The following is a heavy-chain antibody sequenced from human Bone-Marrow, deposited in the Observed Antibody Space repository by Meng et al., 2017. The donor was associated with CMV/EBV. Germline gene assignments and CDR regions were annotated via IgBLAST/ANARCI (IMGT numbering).Heavy chain of an antibody. J-gene: IGHJ4*02. CDR2: INPSGGST. CDR1: GYTFTSYG. CDR3: ARQPKDDIAARRVFDY. Sequence: ASVKVSCKASGYTFTSYGISWVRQAPGQGLEWMGIINPSGGSTSYAQKFQGRVTMTRDTSTSTVYMELSSLRSEDTAVYYCARQPKDDIAARRVFDYWGQGTLVTVSS. V-gene: IGHV1-46*01. D-gene: IGHD6-6*01.